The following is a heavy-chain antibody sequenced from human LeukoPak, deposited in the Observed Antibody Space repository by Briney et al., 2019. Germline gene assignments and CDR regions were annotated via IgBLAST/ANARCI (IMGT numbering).Heavy chain of an antibody. CDR3: AKDHNLGGYVLFDN. Sequence: PGGSLRLSCAGSGFTFNNYAMSWVRQTPGKGLEWVSAISGRGDTTFYADAMKGRFTISRDNSQNTLYLQMSSLRAEDTAVYYCAKDHNLGGYVLFDNWGQGTLVTVSS. D-gene: IGHD3-22*01. J-gene: IGHJ4*02. CDR1: GFTFNNYA. CDR2: ISGRGDTT. V-gene: IGHV3-23*01.